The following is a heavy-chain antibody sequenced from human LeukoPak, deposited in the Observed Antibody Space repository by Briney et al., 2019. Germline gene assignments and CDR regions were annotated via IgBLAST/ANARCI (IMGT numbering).Heavy chain of an antibody. V-gene: IGHV4-39*07. CDR2: INHSGST. J-gene: IGHJ4*02. Sequence: SETLSLTCTASGGSISSSSYYWSWIRQPPGKGLEWIGEINHSGSTNYNPSLKSRVTISVDTSKNQFSLKLSSVTAADTAVYYCASVYDSSGYYPFWGQGTLVTVSS. D-gene: IGHD3-22*01. CDR3: ASVYDSSGYYPF. CDR1: GGSISSSSYY.